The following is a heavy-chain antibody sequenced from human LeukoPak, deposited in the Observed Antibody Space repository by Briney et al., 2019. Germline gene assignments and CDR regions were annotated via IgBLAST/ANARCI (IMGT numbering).Heavy chain of an antibody. J-gene: IGHJ6*02. Sequence: ASETLSLTCAVYGGSFSGYYWSWIRQPPGKGLEWIGEINHSGSTNYNPSLKSRVTISVDTSKNQFSLKLSSVTAADTAVYYCARGRTGIGYCSSTSCHYYYYYGMDVSGQGTTVTVSS. CDR3: ARGRTGIGYCSSTSCHYYYYYGMDV. D-gene: IGHD2-2*01. V-gene: IGHV4-34*01. CDR1: GGSFSGYY. CDR2: INHSGST.